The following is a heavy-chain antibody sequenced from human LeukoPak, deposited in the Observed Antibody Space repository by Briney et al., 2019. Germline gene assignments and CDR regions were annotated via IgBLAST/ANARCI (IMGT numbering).Heavy chain of an antibody. CDR2: IYGSDDNT. CDR3: ARGYYDNSGYYDEEALDY. CDR1: GFTFSNYA. Sequence: GGSLRLSCVASGFTFSNYAMSWVRQAPGKGLELVSGIYGSDDNTVYGDAVKGRFTISRDNSKNTLYLQMNSLRAEDTAVYYCARGYYDNSGYYDEEALDYWGQGTLVTVSS. J-gene: IGHJ4*02. V-gene: IGHV3-23*01. D-gene: IGHD3-22*01.